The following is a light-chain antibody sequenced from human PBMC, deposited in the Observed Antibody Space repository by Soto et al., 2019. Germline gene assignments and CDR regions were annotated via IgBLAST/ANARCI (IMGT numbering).Light chain of an antibody. CDR1: PGISSW. J-gene: IGKJ4*02. CDR3: QQANRFPLT. Sequence: DLQMNQSPSSVSASVGDRVTITCRASPGISSWLAWYQQKPGKAPKLLIYAASSLQSGYPSRFSGSGSGTDFTLTISSLQPEDFATYYCQQANRFPLTVDGSTKVEIK. V-gene: IGKV1-12*01. CDR2: AAS.